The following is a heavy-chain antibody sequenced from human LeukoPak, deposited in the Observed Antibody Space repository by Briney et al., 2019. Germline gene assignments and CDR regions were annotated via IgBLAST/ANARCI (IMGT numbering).Heavy chain of an antibody. CDR3: AGTYYYDSSRYYSVEY. CDR1: GGPPSNFY. V-gene: IGHV4-4*07. J-gene: IGHJ4*02. Sequence: SETPSPPPTVSGGPPSNFYMSSVRQSARAGLGWIGRIYTSGSTNYTPPLKSRVTMSLDTFKNQFSLTLSSVTAADTAVYYCAGTYYYDSSRYYSVEYWGQGTLVTVSS. D-gene: IGHD3-22*01. CDR2: IYTSGST.